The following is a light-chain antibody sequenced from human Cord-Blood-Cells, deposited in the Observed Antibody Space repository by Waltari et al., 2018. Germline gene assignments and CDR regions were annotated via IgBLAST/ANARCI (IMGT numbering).Light chain of an antibody. CDR2: DAS. CDR1: QSVSSY. V-gene: IGKV3-11*01. CDR3: QQRSNWPPWT. Sequence: ELVLTQSPATLSLSPGERATLSCRASQSVSSYLAWYQQKPGQAPRLLIYDASNRATGIPARFSGSGSGTDFTLTISSLEPEDFAVYYCQQRSNWPPWTFGPGTKVDIK. J-gene: IGKJ3*01.